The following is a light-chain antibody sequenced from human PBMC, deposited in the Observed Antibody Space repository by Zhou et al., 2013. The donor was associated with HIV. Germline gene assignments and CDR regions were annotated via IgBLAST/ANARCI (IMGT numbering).Light chain of an antibody. CDR2: KAS. V-gene: IGKV1-5*03. CDR1: QGISGW. CDR3: QQANSFPLT. J-gene: IGKJ4*01. Sequence: DIQMTQSPSTLSASVGDRVTMTCRASQGISGWLAWYQQKPGKAPKLLIYKASTLESGVPSRFSGSGSETEYSLTITSLQPEDFATYYCQQANSFPLTFGGGTKVEIQ.